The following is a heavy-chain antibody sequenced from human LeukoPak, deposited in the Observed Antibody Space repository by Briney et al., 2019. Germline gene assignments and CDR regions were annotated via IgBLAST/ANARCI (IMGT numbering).Heavy chain of an antibody. CDR3: ARPLFDWFNDAFDI. V-gene: IGHV1-69*04. J-gene: IGHJ3*02. Sequence: GASVKVSCKASGGTFSSYAISWVRQVPGQGLEWMGRIIPILGITNYAQKFQGRVTITADKSTSTAYMELSSLRSEDTAVYYCARPLFDWFNDAFDIWGQGTMVTVSS. CDR1: GGTFSSYA. D-gene: IGHD3-9*01. CDR2: IIPILGIT.